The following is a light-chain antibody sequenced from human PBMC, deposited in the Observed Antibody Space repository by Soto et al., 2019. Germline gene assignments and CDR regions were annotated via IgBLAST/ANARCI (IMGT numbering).Light chain of an antibody. J-gene: IGKJ5*01. V-gene: IGKV2D-29*01. Sequence: DIVMTQCPDGLSVSLGGRPTIKIKTMQNFLYSSNNKTYLYWYLQKPGQPPQLVMYEVSNRFSGVPDRFSGSGSGTYFTLKISRVEAEDVGVYYCMQPIQLPITFGQGTRLEIK. CDR1: QNFLYSSNNKTY. CDR3: MQPIQLPIT. CDR2: EVS.